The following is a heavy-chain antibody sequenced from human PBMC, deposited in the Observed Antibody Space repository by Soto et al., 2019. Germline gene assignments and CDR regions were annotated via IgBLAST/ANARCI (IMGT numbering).Heavy chain of an antibody. CDR3: ATTGDDFWSGSFDY. CDR1: GGTFSSYA. J-gene: IGHJ4*02. V-gene: IGHV1-46*01. CDR2: IIPSGGTT. D-gene: IGHD3-3*01. Sequence: ASVKVSCKASGGTFSSYAISWVRQAPGQGLEWMGVIIPSGGTTNYAQKFQGRVTMTRDTSTSTVYMELSSLRSEDTAVYYCATTGDDFWSGSFDYWGQGTLVTVSS.